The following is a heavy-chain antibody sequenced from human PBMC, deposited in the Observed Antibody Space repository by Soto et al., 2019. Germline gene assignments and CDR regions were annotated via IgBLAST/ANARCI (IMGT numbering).Heavy chain of an antibody. CDR3: AGSKNRELNFDY. V-gene: IGHV4-59*01. CDR1: GVSIRSYF. D-gene: IGHD1-7*01. CDR2: IYHSADT. J-gene: IGHJ4*02. Sequence: QVQLQESGPGLVKPSETLSLTCTVSGVSIRSYFWSWIRQPPGKGLEWIGSIYHSADTKYSPSLKGRATISVDTCKKQFSLRLSTVTAADTSLYYCAGSKNRELNFDYWGQGALVTVSS.